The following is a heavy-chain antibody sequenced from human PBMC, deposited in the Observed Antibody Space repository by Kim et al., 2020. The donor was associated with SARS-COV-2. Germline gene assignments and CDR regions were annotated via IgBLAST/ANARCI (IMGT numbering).Heavy chain of an antibody. Sequence: SETLSLTCTVSGGSISSGSYYWSWIRQPAGKGLEWIGRIYTSGSTNYNPSLKSRVTISVDTSKNQFSLKLSSVTAADTAVYYCARDSIFGRLGFDYWGQGTLVTVSS. CDR3: ARDSIFGRLGFDY. D-gene: IGHD3-3*01. J-gene: IGHJ4*02. V-gene: IGHV4-61*02. CDR1: GGSISSGSYY. CDR2: IYTSGST.